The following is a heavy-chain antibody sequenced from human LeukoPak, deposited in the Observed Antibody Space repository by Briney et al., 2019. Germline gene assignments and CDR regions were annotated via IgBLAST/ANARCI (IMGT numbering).Heavy chain of an antibody. D-gene: IGHD4/OR15-4a*01. V-gene: IGHV3-43*02. Sequence: PGGSLRLSCAASGFTFDDYAMHWVRQAPGKGLEWVSLISGDGGSTYYADSVKGRFTISRDNSKNSLYLQMNSLRTEDTAVYYCAKDKGYGGNDGDAFDIWGQGTMVTVSS. CDR3: AKDKGYGGNDGDAFDI. CDR1: GFTFDDYA. J-gene: IGHJ3*02. CDR2: ISGDGGST.